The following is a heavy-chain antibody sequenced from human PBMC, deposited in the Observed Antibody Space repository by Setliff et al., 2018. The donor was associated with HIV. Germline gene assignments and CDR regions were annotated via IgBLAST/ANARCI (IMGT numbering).Heavy chain of an antibody. CDR2: IDYRGST. V-gene: IGHV4-59*01. CDR1: GGPLSSYY. J-gene: IGHJ4*02. CDR3: ARQGAVTGHSFDS. Sequence: SETLSLTCTVSGGPLSSYYWNWIRQPPGKGLEWIGDIDYRGSTNYNPSLQSRVIISADTPKNQFSLKLSSVTAADTAVYYCARQGAVTGHSFDSWGPGALVTVSS. D-gene: IGHD6-19*01.